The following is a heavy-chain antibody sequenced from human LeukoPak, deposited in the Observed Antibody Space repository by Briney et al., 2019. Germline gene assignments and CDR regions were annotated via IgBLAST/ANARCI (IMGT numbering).Heavy chain of an antibody. CDR1: GFTFGDYA. CDR2: IRSKAYGGTT. D-gene: IGHD4-17*01. V-gene: IGHV3-49*03. CDR3: TSTASTVTTMGYYFDY. Sequence: RSLRLSCTASGFTFGDYAMSWFRQAPGKGLEWGGFIRSKAYGGTTEYAASVKGRFTISRDDSKSIAYLQMNSLKTEDTAVYYCTSTASTVTTMGYYFDYWGQGTLVTVSS. J-gene: IGHJ4*02.